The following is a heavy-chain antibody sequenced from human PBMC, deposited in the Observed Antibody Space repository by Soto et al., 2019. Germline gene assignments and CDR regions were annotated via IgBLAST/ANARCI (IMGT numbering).Heavy chain of an antibody. CDR2: IWYDGSNK. Sequence: GGSLRLSCVASGFTFSSYGMHWVRQAPGKGLEWVAVIWYDGSNKYYADSVKGRFTISRDNSKNTLYLQMNSLRAEDTAVYYWARARERGVVVPAAVDYWGQGTLVTVSA. CDR1: GFTFSSYG. D-gene: IGHD2-2*01. CDR3: ARARERGVVVPAAVDY. J-gene: IGHJ4*02. V-gene: IGHV3-33*01.